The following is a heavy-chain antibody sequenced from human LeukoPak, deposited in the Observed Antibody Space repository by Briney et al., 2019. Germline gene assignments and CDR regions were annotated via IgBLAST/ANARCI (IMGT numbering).Heavy chain of an antibody. CDR1: GFTFSRYA. Sequence: GGSLRLSCAASGFTFSRYAMHWVRQAPGKGLEWVAVISYDGSNKYYADSVKGRFTISRDNSKNTLYLQMNSLRAEDTAVYYCARKLGGSWYGQFDYWGQGTLVTVSS. V-gene: IGHV3-30*04. J-gene: IGHJ4*02. D-gene: IGHD6-13*01. CDR3: ARKLGGSWYGQFDY. CDR2: ISYDGSNK.